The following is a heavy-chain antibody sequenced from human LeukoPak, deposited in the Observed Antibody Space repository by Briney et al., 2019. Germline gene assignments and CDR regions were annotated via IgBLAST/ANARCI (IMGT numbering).Heavy chain of an antibody. D-gene: IGHD6-13*01. CDR3: AKRRNSIDY. CDR2: ITEST. V-gene: IGHV3-23*01. Sequence: TGGSLRLSCAASGFTFGNYAMTWVRQAPGKGLEWVSSITESTYYADSVKGRFIISRDNSRNTLYLQMNSLRGDDTAVYYCAKRRNSIDYWGRGTLVTVSP. CDR1: GFTFGNYA. J-gene: IGHJ4*02.